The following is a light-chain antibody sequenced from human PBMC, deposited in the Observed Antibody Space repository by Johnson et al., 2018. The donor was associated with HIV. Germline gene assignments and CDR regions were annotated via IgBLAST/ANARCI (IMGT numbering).Light chain of an antibody. CDR3: GTWDGSLSAGAG. J-gene: IGLJ1*01. Sequence: QSVLTQPPSVSAAPGQKVTISCSGTSSNIGNNYVSWYQQLPGTAPKLLIYEDTRRPSGIPDRFSGSKSGTSATLGITGLQTGDEGDYYCGTWDGSLSAGAGFGTGTKVTVL. CDR1: SSNIGNNY. CDR2: EDT. V-gene: IGLV1-51*02.